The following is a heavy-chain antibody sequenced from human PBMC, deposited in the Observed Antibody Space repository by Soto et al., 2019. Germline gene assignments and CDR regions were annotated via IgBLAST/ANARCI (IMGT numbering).Heavy chain of an antibody. Sequence: GESLKISCKGSGYSFTSYWIGWVRQMPGKGLEWMGIIYPGDSDTRYSPSFQGQVTISADKSISTAYLQWSSLKASDTAMYYCARRGGAADTLYYYYGMDVWGQGTTVTV. V-gene: IGHV5-51*01. CDR3: ARRGGAADTLYYYYGMDV. CDR2: IYPGDSDT. CDR1: GYSFTSYW. J-gene: IGHJ6*02. D-gene: IGHD6-13*01.